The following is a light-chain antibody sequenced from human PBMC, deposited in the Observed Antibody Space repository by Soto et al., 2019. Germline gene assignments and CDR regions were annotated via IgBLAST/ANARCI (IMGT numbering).Light chain of an antibody. CDR2: AAS. J-gene: IGKJ1*01. V-gene: IGKV1-27*01. Sequence: DIQMTQSPSSLSASVGDRVTITCRASQGISNYLAWYQQKPGKVPTLLIYAASTLQSGVPSRFSGSGSGTDFTRTISSLQTEDVATYYCQKYNSAPWTFGQGTKVEIK. CDR1: QGISNY. CDR3: QKYNSAPWT.